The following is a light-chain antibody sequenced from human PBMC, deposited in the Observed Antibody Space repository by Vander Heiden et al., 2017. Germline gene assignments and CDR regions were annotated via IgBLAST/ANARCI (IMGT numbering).Light chain of an antibody. V-gene: IGKV1-27*01. CDR3: QQYNSATWT. CDR1: QSISNY. J-gene: IGKJ1*01. CDR2: AAS. Sequence: PMTQSPSSLSASVGDRVTITCRASQSISNYLAWYQQKPGKVPKLLIYAASSLQCGVPSRFSGSGSGTDFTLTISSLQPEDFATYYCQQYNSATWTFGQGTKVEIK.